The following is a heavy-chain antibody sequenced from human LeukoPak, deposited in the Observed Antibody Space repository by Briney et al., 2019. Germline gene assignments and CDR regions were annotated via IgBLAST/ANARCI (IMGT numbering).Heavy chain of an antibody. Sequence: GGSLRLSCAASGFTFSSYAMSWVRQAPGKGLEWVSAISGGGGSTYYADSVKGRFTTSRDNSKNTLYLQMNSLRAEDTAVYYCAKGGSDIVVVPAATNWFDPWGQGTLVTVSS. CDR1: GFTFSSYA. V-gene: IGHV3-23*01. CDR2: ISGGGGST. D-gene: IGHD2-2*01. J-gene: IGHJ5*02. CDR3: AKGGSDIVVVPAATNWFDP.